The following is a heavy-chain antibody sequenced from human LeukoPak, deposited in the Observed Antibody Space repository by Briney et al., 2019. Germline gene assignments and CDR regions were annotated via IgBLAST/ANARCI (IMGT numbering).Heavy chain of an antibody. D-gene: IGHD6-6*01. Sequence: SETLSLTCTVSGGSISSYYWSWIRQPPGKGLEWIGYIYTSGSTNYNPSLKSRVTISVDTSKNQFSLKLSSVTAADTAVYYCASVGDSSSSRSYYYYTDVWGKGTTVTVSS. V-gene: IGHV4-4*09. CDR1: GGSISSYY. CDR3: ASVGDSSSSRSYYYYTDV. CDR2: IYTSGST. J-gene: IGHJ6*03.